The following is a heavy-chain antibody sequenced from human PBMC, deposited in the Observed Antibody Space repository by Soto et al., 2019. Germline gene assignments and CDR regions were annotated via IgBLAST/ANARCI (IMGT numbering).Heavy chain of an antibody. Sequence: AGESLKISCKGSGYTFTSYWIGWVRQMPGKGLEWMGIIYPGDSDTRYSPSFQGQVTISADKSISTAYLQWSSLKASDTAMYYCARRGYSYGFNGAYYYGMDVWGQGTTVTVSS. CDR3: ARRGYSYGFNGAYYYGMDV. V-gene: IGHV5-51*01. D-gene: IGHD5-18*01. CDR1: GYTFTSYW. J-gene: IGHJ6*02. CDR2: IYPGDSDT.